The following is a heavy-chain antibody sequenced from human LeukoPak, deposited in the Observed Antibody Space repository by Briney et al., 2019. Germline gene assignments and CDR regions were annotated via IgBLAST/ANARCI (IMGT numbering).Heavy chain of an antibody. J-gene: IGHJ5*02. CDR2: IYHSGST. Sequence: SETLSLTCTGSGYSISSGYYWGWIRQPPGKGLEWIGSIYHSGSTYYNLSLKSRVTISVDTSKNQFSLKLSSVTAADTAVYYCARDRLGWFDPWGQGTLVTVSS. D-gene: IGHD3-16*01. V-gene: IGHV4-38-2*02. CDR1: GYSISSGYY. CDR3: ARDRLGWFDP.